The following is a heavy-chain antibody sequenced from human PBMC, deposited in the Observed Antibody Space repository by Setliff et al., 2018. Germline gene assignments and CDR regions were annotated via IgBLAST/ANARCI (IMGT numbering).Heavy chain of an antibody. CDR2: IYTSWST. V-gene: IGHV4-61*09. CDR1: GGSFDSDSHY. D-gene: IGHD3-3*01. J-gene: IGHJ6*03. CDR3: ARMSGFQYMDV. Sequence: SETLSLTCTVSGGSFDSDSHYWSWIRQPAGKGLEWLGQIYTSWSTNYNPSLKGRATLSIDASKRQFSLKLTSVTAADTAVYYCARMSGFQYMDVWGKGTTVTVS.